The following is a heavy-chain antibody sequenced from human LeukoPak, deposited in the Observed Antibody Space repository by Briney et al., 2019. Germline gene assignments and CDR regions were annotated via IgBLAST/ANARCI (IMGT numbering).Heavy chain of an antibody. CDR3: ARLVARYDSSGYYHLYYFDY. D-gene: IGHD3-22*01. CDR1: GFTFSSYW. J-gene: IGHJ4*02. V-gene: IGHV3-74*01. Sequence: PGGSLRFSCAASGFTFSSYWMHWVRQAPGKGLVWVSRINSDGSSTSYADSVKGRFTISRDNAKNTLYLQMNSLRVEDTAVYYCARLVARYDSSGYYHLYYFDYWGQGTLVTVSS. CDR2: INSDGSST.